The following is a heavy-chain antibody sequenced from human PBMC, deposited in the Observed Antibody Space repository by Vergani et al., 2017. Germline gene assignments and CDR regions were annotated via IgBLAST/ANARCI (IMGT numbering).Heavy chain of an antibody. CDR3: ATLTERGSYYHY. D-gene: IGHD3-16*01. J-gene: IGHJ4*02. CDR1: GFTFSSYD. V-gene: IGHV3-13*01. Sequence: EVQLVESGGGLVQPGGSLRLSCAASGFTFSSYDMHWVRQATGKGLEWVSAIGTAGDTYYPGSVKGRFTISRENAKNSLYLQMNSLRAGDTAVYYCATLTERGSYYHYWGQGTLVTVSS. CDR2: IGTAGDT.